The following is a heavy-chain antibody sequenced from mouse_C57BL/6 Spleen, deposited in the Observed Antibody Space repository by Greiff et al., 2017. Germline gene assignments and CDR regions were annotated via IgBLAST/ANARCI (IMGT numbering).Heavy chain of an antibody. J-gene: IGHJ2*01. Sequence: VQLQQSVAELVRPGASVKLSCTASGFNIKNTYMPWVKQRPEQGLEWVGKIDPANGNTKYAPTFQGRATISADTSSNTAYLQLTRLTSEATAISYGARSVGSFDYWGQGTTLTVSS. CDR3: ARSVGSFDY. CDR1: GFNIKNTY. V-gene: IGHV14-3*01. CDR2: IDPANGNT. D-gene: IGHD1-1*01.